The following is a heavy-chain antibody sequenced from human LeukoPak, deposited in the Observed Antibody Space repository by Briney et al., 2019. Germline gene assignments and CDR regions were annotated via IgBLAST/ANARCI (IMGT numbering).Heavy chain of an antibody. Sequence: GGSPRLSCAASGFTFSSYGMHWVRQAPGKGLEWVAVIWYDGSDKYYADSVKGRFTISRDNSKNTLYLQMNSLRAEDTAVYYCARDSGYCSGGSCYSLHAFDIWGQGTMVTVSS. CDR2: IWYDGSDK. D-gene: IGHD2-15*01. CDR1: GFTFSSYG. CDR3: ARDSGYCSGGSCYSLHAFDI. V-gene: IGHV3-33*01. J-gene: IGHJ3*02.